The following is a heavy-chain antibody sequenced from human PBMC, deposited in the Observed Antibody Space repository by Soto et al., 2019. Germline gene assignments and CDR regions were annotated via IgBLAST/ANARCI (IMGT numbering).Heavy chain of an antibody. V-gene: IGHV3-23*01. CDR1: GFTFNTNA. J-gene: IGHJ6*02. D-gene: IGHD6-25*01. Sequence: EVQLLESGGALVQPGGSLRLSCAASGFTFNTNAMSWVRQAPGKGLEWVSSISGTGSRTYYADSVKGWFTIARDNSKNTVSLQMNNLRAEDTGLYYCTKDTGYLSMDAWGQGTTVTVSS. CDR3: TKDTGYLSMDA. CDR2: ISGTGSRT.